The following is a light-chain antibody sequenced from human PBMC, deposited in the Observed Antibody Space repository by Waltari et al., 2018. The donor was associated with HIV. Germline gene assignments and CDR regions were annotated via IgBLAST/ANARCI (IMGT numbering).Light chain of an antibody. CDR3: QQYNNWPLT. CDR2: GAS. V-gene: IGKV3-15*01. J-gene: IGKJ5*01. CDR1: QSVSSN. Sequence: EIVMTQSLATLSVSQGERTTLSCRASQSVSSNLAWYQQKPGQAPRLPIYGASTRATGIPARFSGSGSGTEFTLTISSLQSEDFAVYYCQQYNNWPLTFGQGTRLEIK.